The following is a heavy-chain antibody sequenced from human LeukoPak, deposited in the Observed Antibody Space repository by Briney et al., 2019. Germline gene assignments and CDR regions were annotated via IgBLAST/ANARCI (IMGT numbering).Heavy chain of an antibody. Sequence: AASMKVSCKASGYTFTGYYMHWVRQAPGQGLEWMGWINPNSGGTNYAQKFQGRVTMTRDTSISTAYMELSRLRSDDTAVYYCASYYDSSGYPFRLDAFDIWGQGTMVTVSS. J-gene: IGHJ3*02. CDR1: GYTFTGYY. D-gene: IGHD3-22*01. CDR2: INPNSGGT. V-gene: IGHV1-2*02. CDR3: ASYYDSSGYPFRLDAFDI.